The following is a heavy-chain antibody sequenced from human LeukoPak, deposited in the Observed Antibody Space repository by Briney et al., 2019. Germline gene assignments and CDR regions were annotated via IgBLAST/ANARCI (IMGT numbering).Heavy chain of an antibody. D-gene: IGHD3-10*01. CDR2: ISSSSSYI. J-gene: IGHJ3*02. CDR3: ARDPARGAFDI. Sequence: GSLRLSCAASGFTFSSYAMNWVRQAPGKGLEWVSSISSSSSYIYYADSVKGRFTISRDNAKNSLYLQMNSLRAEDTAVYYCARDPARGAFDIWGQGTMVTVSS. CDR1: GFTFSSYA. V-gene: IGHV3-21*01.